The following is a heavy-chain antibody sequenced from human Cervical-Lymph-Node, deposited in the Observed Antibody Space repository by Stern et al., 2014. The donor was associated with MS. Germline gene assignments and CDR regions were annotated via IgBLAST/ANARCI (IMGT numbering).Heavy chain of an antibody. CDR3: AREGEYCSGSRCYPFLDY. V-gene: IGHV4-59*01. J-gene: IGHJ4*02. CDR2: IYHTGIV. D-gene: IGHD2-15*01. Sequence: VQLLESGPGLVKPSETLSLTCTVSGGSLRSYYWNWIRQAPGKGLEWLGFIYHTGIVNSNPSCSSRVAMSVDTSKNQFSLTVSSVTAADTAVYYCAREGEYCSGSRCYPFLDYWGQGTLVTVSS. CDR1: GGSLRSYY.